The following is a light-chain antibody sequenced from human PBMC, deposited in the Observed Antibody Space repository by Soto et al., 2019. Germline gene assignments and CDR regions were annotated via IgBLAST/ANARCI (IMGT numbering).Light chain of an antibody. CDR1: SSDVGAYNY. CDR2: DVN. Sequence: SDLPQPASVSVSPGQSIAISCTGTSSDVGAYNYVSWYQQHPGKAPKLMIYDVNNRPSGVSNRFSGSKSGNTASLTISGLQAEDEADYYCCSYTTSSTYVYGTGTKVTVL. J-gene: IGLJ1*01. V-gene: IGLV2-14*03. CDR3: CSYTTSSTYV.